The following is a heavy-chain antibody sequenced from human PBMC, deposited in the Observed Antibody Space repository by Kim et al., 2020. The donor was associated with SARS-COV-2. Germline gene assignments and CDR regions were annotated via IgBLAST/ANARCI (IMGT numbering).Heavy chain of an antibody. CDR1: GGSFSGYY. J-gene: IGHJ6*03. CDR2: INHSGST. CDR3: ARRKYCSGGSCYSVFYYYYYMDV. V-gene: IGHV4-34*01. D-gene: IGHD2-15*01. Sequence: SETLSLTCAVYGGSFSGYYWSWIRQPPGKGLEWIGEINHSGSTNYNPSLKSRVTISVDTSKNQFSLKLSSVTAADTAVYYCARRKYCSGGSCYSVFYYYYYMDVWGKGTTVTVSS.